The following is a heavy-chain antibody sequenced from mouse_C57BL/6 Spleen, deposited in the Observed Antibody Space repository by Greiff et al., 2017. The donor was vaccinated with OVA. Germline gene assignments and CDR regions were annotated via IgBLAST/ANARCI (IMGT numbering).Heavy chain of an antibody. V-gene: IGHV5-17*01. Sequence: EVQRVESGGGLVKPGGSLKLSCAASGFTFSDYGMHWVRQAPEKGLEWVAYISSGSSTIYYADTVKGRFTISRDNAKNTLSLQMTSLRSEDTAMYYCARTGSSYVYYAMDYWGQGTSVTVSS. CDR1: GFTFSDYG. J-gene: IGHJ4*01. D-gene: IGHD1-1*01. CDR2: ISSGSSTI. CDR3: ARTGSSYVYYAMDY.